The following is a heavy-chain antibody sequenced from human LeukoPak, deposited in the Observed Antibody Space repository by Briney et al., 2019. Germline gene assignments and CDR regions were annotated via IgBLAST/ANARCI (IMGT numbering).Heavy chain of an antibody. Sequence: PSETLSLTCSVSGDSMSGYYWSWIQQPPGKGLEWIGYMYYSGTTSYNPSPKSRVTLSTDTSKNHFSLKLYSVTAADTGVYYCARHDNYPGFGRGFDPWGQGFLVTVTS. CDR2: MYYSGTT. D-gene: IGHD1-14*01. CDR1: GDSMSGYY. J-gene: IGHJ5*02. V-gene: IGHV4-59*08. CDR3: ARHDNYPGFGRGFDP.